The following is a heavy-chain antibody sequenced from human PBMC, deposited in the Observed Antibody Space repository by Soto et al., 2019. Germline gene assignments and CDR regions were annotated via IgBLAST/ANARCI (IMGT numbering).Heavy chain of an antibody. CDR1: GGSVSSGSYY. CDR3: ARGDLPYFDY. V-gene: IGHV4-61*01. CDR2: IYYSGST. Sequence: QVQLQESGPGLVKPSETLSLTCTVSGGSVSSGSYYWSWIRQPPGKGLEWIGYIYYSGSTNYNPSLKSRFTISVDTSKHQFALKLSSVTAADTAVYYCARGDLPYFDYWGQGTLVTVSS. J-gene: IGHJ4*02.